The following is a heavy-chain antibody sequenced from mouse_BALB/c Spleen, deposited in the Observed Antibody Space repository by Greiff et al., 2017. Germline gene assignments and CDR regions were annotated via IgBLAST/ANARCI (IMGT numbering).Heavy chain of an antibody. CDR2: IDPFNGGT. D-gene: IGHD1-1*01. V-gene: IGHV1S135*01. CDR3: AREAYYGSSYGY. CDR1: GYSFTSYY. Sequence: EVKLQESGPELMKPGASVKISCKASGYSFTSYYMHWVKQSHGKSLEWIGYIDPFNGGTSYNQKFKGKATLTVDKSSSTAYMHLSSLTSEDSAVYYCAREAYYGSSYGYWGQGTTLTVSS. J-gene: IGHJ2*01.